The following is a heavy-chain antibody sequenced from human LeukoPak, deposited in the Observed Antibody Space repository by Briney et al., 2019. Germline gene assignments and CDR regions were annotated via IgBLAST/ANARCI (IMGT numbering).Heavy chain of an antibody. V-gene: IGHV3-53*01. J-gene: IGHJ3*02. Sequence: GGSLRLSCAASGFTVSSNYMSWVRQAPGKGLEWVSVIYSGGSTYYADSVKGRFTISRDNSKNTLYLQMNSLRAEDAAVYYCARDLTMIYAFDIWGQGTMVTVSS. CDR1: GFTVSSNY. CDR2: IYSGGST. D-gene: IGHD3-22*01. CDR3: ARDLTMIYAFDI.